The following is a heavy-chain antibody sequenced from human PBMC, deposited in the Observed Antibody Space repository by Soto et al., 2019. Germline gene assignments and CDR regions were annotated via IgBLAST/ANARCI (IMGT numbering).Heavy chain of an antibody. D-gene: IGHD3-22*01. V-gene: IGHV3-7*04. J-gene: IGHJ4*02. CDR2: IKQDGSEK. CDR3: ARDHGYSYYFDY. Sequence: EVQLVESGGGLVQPGGSLRLSCAASGFTFSSYWMSWVRQAPGKGLEWVANIKQDGSEKYYVDSVKGRFTISRDNAKNFLYQQINSLRAEDTAVYYCARDHGYSYYFDYWGQGTLVTVSS. CDR1: GFTFSSYW.